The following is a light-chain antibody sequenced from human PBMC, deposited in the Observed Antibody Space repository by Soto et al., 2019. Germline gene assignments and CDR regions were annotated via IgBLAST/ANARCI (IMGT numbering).Light chain of an antibody. CDR1: QRIRTY. CDR2: DAS. J-gene: IGKJ1*01. CDR3: QQSYSTTRT. V-gene: IGKV1-39*01. Sequence: DIQMTQSPSSLSASVGDRVTITCRASQRIRTYLNWYQQKPGKAPKFLIYDASNLQSGVPSRFSGGGSGTDFTLTISSLQPEDFATYYCQQSYSTTRTFGQGTKVDIK.